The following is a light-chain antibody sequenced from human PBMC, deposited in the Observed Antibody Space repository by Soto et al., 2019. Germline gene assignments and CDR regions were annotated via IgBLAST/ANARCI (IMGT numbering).Light chain of an antibody. CDR1: QGISRW. V-gene: IGKV1-12*01. J-gene: IGKJ3*01. CDR2: AAS. Sequence: DIQMTQSPSSVSASVGDRITITCRASQGISRWLAWYQQKPGRAPKLLIYAASNLQTGVPSRFSGSGSGTDFTLTITSXQAEDLATYHCQQAYNFPFTFGPGTKVDTK. CDR3: QQAYNFPFT.